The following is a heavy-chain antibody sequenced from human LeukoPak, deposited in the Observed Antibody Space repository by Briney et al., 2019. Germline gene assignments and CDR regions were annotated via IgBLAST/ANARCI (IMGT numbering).Heavy chain of an antibody. CDR3: ASTLVRGWYFDY. V-gene: IGHV4-4*02. CDR2: IYHSGST. CDR1: GGSISSSNW. Sequence: PSETLSLTCAVSGGSISSSNWWSWVRQPPGKGLEWIGEIYHSGSTNYNPSLKSRVTISVDKSKNQFSLKLSSVTAADTAVYYRASTLVRGWYFDYWGQGTLVTVSS. J-gene: IGHJ4*02. D-gene: IGHD3-10*01.